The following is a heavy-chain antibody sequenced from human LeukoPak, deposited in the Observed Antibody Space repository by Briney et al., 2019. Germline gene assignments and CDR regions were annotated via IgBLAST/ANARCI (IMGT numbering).Heavy chain of an antibody. CDR2: IYHSGST. CDR3: ARSTGYSSSWYPYYYYYYYMDV. Sequence: SETLSLTCTVSGYSISSGYYWGWIRQPPGKGLEGIGSIYHSGSTYYNPSLKSRVTISVDTSKNQFSLKLSSVTAADTAVYYCARSTGYSSSWYPYYYYYYYMDVWGKGTTVTVSS. J-gene: IGHJ6*03. D-gene: IGHD6-13*01. CDR1: GYSISSGYY. V-gene: IGHV4-38-2*02.